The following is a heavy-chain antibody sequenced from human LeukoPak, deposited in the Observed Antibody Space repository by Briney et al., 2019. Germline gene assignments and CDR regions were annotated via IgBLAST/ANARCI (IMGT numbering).Heavy chain of an antibody. D-gene: IGHD6-13*01. J-gene: IGHJ1*01. CDR1: GYTFTSYG. Sequence: ASVKVSCKASGYTFTSYGISWVRQAPGQGLEWMGWISAYNGNTNYAQKLQGRVTMTTDTSTSTAYMELSSLRSEDTAVYYCAKGNSSTWGEYFQHWGQGTLVTVSS. CDR2: ISAYNGNT. V-gene: IGHV1-18*01. CDR3: AKGNSSTWGEYFQH.